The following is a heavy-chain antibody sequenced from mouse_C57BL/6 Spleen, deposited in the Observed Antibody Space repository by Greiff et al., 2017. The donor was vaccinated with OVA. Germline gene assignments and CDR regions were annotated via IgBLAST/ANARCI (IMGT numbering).Heavy chain of an antibody. D-gene: IGHD2-10*02. CDR1: GFTFSSYA. CDR2: ISDGGSYT. V-gene: IGHV5-4*03. J-gene: IGHJ1*03. CDR3: ARGRPSSYGYFYG. Sequence: EVKVVESGGGLVKPGGSLKLSCAASGFTFSSYAMSWVRQTPEKRLEWVATISDGGSYTYYPDNVKGRFTISRDNAKNNLYLQMSHLKSEDTAMYYGARGRPSSYGYFYGWGTGTTVTVSS.